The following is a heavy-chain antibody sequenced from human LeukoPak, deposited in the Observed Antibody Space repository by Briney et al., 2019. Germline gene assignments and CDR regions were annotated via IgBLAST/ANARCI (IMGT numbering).Heavy chain of an antibody. J-gene: IGHJ4*02. CDR1: GFTFSSSA. V-gene: IGHV3-23*01. CDR2: ISGSGDRA. D-gene: IGHD3-10*01. CDR3: ALTDGSGSYWLY. Sequence: PGGSLRLSCAASGFTFSSSAMSWVRQAPGKGLEWVLGISGSGDRAYYPDSVKGRFTISRDNSKNTVYLQRNGLRGEDTAVYYCALTDGSGSYWLYWGRGTLVTVSA.